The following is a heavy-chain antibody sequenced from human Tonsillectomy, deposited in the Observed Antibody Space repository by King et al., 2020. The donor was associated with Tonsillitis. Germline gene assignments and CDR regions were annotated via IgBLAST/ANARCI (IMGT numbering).Heavy chain of an antibody. V-gene: IGHV3-30*18. CDR2: ISYDGRTK. Sequence: VQLVESGGGVVQPGRSLRLSCAASGFTFSSYGMHWVRQAPGKGLEWVAVISYDGRTKYYGDSVKGRFTISRDNSKNTLYVQMNSLRAEDTALDYCVKSYGGNSNGLDYWGQGTLVTVSS. CDR3: VKSYGGNSNGLDY. J-gene: IGHJ4*02. D-gene: IGHD4-23*01. CDR1: GFTFSSYG.